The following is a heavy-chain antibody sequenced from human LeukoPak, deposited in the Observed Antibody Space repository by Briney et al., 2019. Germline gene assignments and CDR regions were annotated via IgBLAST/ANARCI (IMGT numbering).Heavy chain of an antibody. CDR2: INPNSGGT. D-gene: IGHD3-16*01. CDR3: GRSTTLGGRDDFDI. Sequence: EASVKVSCKASGYTFTGYYIHWVRQAPGQGLEWMGRINPNSGGTKTAQKFQDRVIMTRDTSITTASMDLSGLASDDTAVYYCGRSTTLGGRDDFDIWGQGTMVTVSS. V-gene: IGHV1-2*02. J-gene: IGHJ3*02. CDR1: GYTFTGYY.